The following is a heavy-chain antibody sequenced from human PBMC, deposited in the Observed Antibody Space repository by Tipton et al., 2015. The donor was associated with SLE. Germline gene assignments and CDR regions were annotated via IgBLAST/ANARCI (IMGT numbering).Heavy chain of an antibody. J-gene: IGHJ4*02. Sequence: TLSLTCTVSGGSISSYYWSWIRQPPGKGLEWIGYIYYSGSTNYNPSLKSRVTISVDTSKNQFSLKLSSVTAADTAVYYCARQSRLRGTIDFDAWGQGTLVTVSS. CDR3: ARQSRLRGTIDFDA. V-gene: IGHV4-59*08. D-gene: IGHD3-10*01. CDR1: GGSISSYY. CDR2: IYYSGST.